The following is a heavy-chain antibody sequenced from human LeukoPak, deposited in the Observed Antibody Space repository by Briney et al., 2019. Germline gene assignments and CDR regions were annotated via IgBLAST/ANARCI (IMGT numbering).Heavy chain of an antibody. CDR3: ARYSGDKDAFDI. J-gene: IGHJ3*02. D-gene: IGHD7-27*01. Sequence: PGGSLRLSCAASGFTFSSYDMHCVRQATGKGLEWVSAIGTAGDTYYPGSVKGRFTISRENAKNSLYLQMNSLRAGDTAVYYCARYSGDKDAFDIWGQGTMVTVSS. CDR2: IGTAGDT. CDR1: GFTFSSYD. V-gene: IGHV3-13*04.